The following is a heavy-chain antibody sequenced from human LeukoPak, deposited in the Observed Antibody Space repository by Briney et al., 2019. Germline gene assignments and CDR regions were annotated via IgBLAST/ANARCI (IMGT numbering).Heavy chain of an antibody. V-gene: IGHV3-23*01. CDR2: INESGCST. D-gene: IGHD6-13*01. CDR1: GFTFSTYA. CDR3: ATGFLASAGKYLIYF. J-gene: IGHJ4*02. Sequence: GGSLRLSCVASGFTFSTYAMHWVRQAPGKGLEWVSPINESGCSTYRADSVKGRFTISRDNSKSTVCLLMNSLRADDTAVYLCATGFLASAGKYLIYFCGQGILVTVSS.